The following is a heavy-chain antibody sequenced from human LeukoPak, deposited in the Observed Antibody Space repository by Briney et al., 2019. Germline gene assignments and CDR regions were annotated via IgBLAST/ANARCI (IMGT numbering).Heavy chain of an antibody. CDR3: ARDSSPDKEIRFLEWVRDAFDI. CDR2: INPSGGST. J-gene: IGHJ3*02. D-gene: IGHD3-3*01. V-gene: IGHV1-46*01. CDR1: GYTFTSYY. Sequence: PMASVKVSCKASGYTFTSYYMHWVRQAPGEGLEWMGIINPSGGSTSYSQKFQGRVTMTRDTSTSTVYMDLSSLRSEDTAVYYCARDSSPDKEIRFLEWVRDAFDIWGQGTMASVSS.